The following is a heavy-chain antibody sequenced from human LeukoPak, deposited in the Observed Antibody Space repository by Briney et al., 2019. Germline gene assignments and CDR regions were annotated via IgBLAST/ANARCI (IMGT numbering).Heavy chain of an antibody. J-gene: IGHJ3*02. V-gene: IGHV1-8*03. Sequence: ASVKVSCKASGYTFTSYDINWVRQATGQGLEWMGWMNPNSGNTGYAQKFQGRVTITRNTSISTAYMELSSLRSEDTAVYYCARGPSVITIFGVVIKRQAFDIWGQGTMVTVSS. D-gene: IGHD3-3*01. CDR2: MNPNSGNT. CDR3: ARGPSVITIFGVVIKRQAFDI. CDR1: GYTFTSYD.